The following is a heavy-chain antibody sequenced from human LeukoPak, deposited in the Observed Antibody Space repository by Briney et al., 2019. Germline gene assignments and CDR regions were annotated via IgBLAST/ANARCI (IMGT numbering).Heavy chain of an antibody. D-gene: IGHD3-3*01. Sequence: SETLSLTCAVYGGSFSGYYWSWIRQPPGKGLEWIGEINHSGSTNYNPSLKSQVTISVDTSKNQFSLKLSSVTAADTAVYYCARGRAINWFDPWGQGTLVTVSS. J-gene: IGHJ5*02. CDR3: ARGRAINWFDP. V-gene: IGHV4-34*01. CDR2: INHSGST. CDR1: GGSFSGYY.